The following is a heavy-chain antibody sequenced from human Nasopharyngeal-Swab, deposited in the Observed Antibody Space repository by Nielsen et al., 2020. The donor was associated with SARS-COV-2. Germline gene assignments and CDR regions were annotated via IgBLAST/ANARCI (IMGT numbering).Heavy chain of an antibody. CDR2: ISWNSGSI. CDR3: AKGDPFGYLSGY. Sequence: GGSLRLSCAASGFTFDDYAMHWVRQAPGRGRDWVSGISWNSGSIGYADSVKGRFTISRDNAKNSLYLQMNSLRAEDTALYYCAKGDPFGYLSGYWGQGTLVTVSS. J-gene: IGHJ4*02. V-gene: IGHV3-9*01. CDR1: GFTFDDYA. D-gene: IGHD5-18*01.